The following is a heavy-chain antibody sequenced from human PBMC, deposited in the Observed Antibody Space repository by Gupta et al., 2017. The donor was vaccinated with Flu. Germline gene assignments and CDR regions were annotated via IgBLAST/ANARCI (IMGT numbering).Heavy chain of an antibody. CDR2: INPDGSST. D-gene: IGHD4-17*01. CDR1: SY. J-gene: IGHJ4*02. Sequence: SYLQWVRQAPGKGLVWVSRINPDGSSTTYAESVKSRFTISRDNAKNTLYLQMNSLGDDDTAVYYCATVTSGCWGQGTLVTVSS. V-gene: IGHV3-74*03. CDR3: ATVTSGC.